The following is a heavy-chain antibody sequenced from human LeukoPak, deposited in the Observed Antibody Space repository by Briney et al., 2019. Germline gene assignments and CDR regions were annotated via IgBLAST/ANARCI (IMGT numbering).Heavy chain of an antibody. J-gene: IGHJ4*02. CDR3: ARDERYDSSGYPFDY. Sequence: ASVKVSCKASGYTFTSYYTHWVRQAPGQGLEWMGIINPSGGSTSYAQKFQDRVTMTRDTSISIAYMELSRLRSDDTAVYYCARDERYDSSGYPFDYWGQGTLVTVSS. V-gene: IGHV1-46*01. D-gene: IGHD3-22*01. CDR2: INPSGGST. CDR1: GYTFTSYY.